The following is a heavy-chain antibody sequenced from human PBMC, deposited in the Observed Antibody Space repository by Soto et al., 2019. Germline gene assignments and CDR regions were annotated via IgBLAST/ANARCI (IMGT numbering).Heavy chain of an antibody. D-gene: IGHD3-22*01. CDR2: INPSGTWT. J-gene: IGHJ4*02. CDR1: EYTFSTYH. V-gene: IGHV1-46*03. CDR3: TGEIGVTKYIVS. Sequence: QVQLVQSGAEVKNPGASVKLSCKASEYTFSTYHAHWVRQAPGQGLEWMGVINPSGTWTLYTQKFQGRVIMTRDTSTNTVYMEMYSLTSEDTAVYYCTGEIGVTKYIVSWGQVTQVFVSS.